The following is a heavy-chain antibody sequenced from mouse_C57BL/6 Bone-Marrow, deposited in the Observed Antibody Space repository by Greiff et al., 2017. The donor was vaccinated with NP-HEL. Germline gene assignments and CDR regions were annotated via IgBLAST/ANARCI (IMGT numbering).Heavy chain of an antibody. CDR2: INPYNGGT. Sequence: VQLKQSGPVLVKPGASVKMSCKASGYTFTDYYMNWVKQSHGKSLEWIGVINPYNGGTSYNQKFKGKATLTVDKSSSTAYMELNSLTSEDSAVYYCARNGWLLRFAYWGQGTLVTVSA. D-gene: IGHD2-3*01. CDR1: GYTFTDYY. V-gene: IGHV1-19*01. J-gene: IGHJ3*01. CDR3: ARNGWLLRFAY.